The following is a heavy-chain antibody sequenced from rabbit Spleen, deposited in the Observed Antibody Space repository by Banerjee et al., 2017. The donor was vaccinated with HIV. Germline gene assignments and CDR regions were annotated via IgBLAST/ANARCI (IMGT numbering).Heavy chain of an antibody. CDR1: GFSFSSSDY. V-gene: IGHV1S40*01. J-gene: IGHJ4*01. Sequence: QSLEESGGGLVQPEGSLALTCKASGFSFSSSDYICWVRQAPGKGLEWISCIAGSSSGYTYYASWAKGRFTISKTSSTTVTLQMTSLTAADTATYFCARTRAIFGYAIDLWGPGTLVTVS. CDR3: ARTRAIFGYAIDL. CDR2: IAGSSSGYT. D-gene: IGHD6-1*01.